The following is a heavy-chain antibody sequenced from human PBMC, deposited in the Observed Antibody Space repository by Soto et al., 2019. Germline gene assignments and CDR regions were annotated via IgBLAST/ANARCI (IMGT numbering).Heavy chain of an antibody. D-gene: IGHD2-21*02. CDR1: GFTFSAYG. Sequence: QVQLVESGGGVVQPGRSLRLSCAASGFTFSAYGIHWVRQAPGKGLEWVATISFDSRDKLYVDSMNGRLTISRENSRNTVYLQMDRLRAEDTAVYPCARVCGGDCGKAFEVWGQGTVVAVSP. J-gene: IGHJ3*01. V-gene: IGHV3-33*05. CDR2: ISFDSRDK. CDR3: ARVCGGDCGKAFEV.